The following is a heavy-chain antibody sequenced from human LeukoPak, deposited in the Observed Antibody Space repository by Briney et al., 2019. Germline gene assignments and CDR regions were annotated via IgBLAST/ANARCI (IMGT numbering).Heavy chain of an antibody. CDR3: ARDFSGKGDAFDI. CDR2: IYSDGNT. J-gene: IGHJ3*02. CDR1: GFTVSSNY. V-gene: IGHV3-53*01. D-gene: IGHD1-26*01. Sequence: GGSLRLSCAASGFTVSSNYMSWVRQAPGKGLEWVSVIYSDGNTYYADSVKGRFTISRDNSKNTLYLQMNSLRAEDTAVYYCARDFSGKGDAFDIWGQGTMVTVSS.